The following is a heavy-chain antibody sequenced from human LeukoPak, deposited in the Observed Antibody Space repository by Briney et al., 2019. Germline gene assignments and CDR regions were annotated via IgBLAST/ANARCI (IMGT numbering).Heavy chain of an antibody. Sequence: PSETLSLTCTVSGGSISSYYWSWIRQPPGKGLEWIGYIYYSGSTNYNPSLKSRVTISVDKSKNQFSLKLSSVTSADTAVYYCASSLGAANAFDIWGQGTMVTVSS. J-gene: IGHJ3*02. CDR1: GGSISSYY. CDR3: ASSLGAANAFDI. D-gene: IGHD6-13*01. CDR2: IYYSGST. V-gene: IGHV4-59*01.